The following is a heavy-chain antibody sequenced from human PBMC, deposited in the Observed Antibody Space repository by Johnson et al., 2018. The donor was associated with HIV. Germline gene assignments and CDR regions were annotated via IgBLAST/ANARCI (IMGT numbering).Heavy chain of an antibody. CDR1: ELTSSNYA. J-gene: IGHJ3*02. CDR3: AKGPWDLPHAFNI. V-gene: IGHV3-23*04. D-gene: IGHD1-26*01. Sequence: VYLVESGGGLVQPGGSLRLSCVASELTSSNYAISWVRQAPGQGLEWVSAISASGRDIYYGDSVKGRFTISRDNSKNTLYLQMNSLRAEDTAVYYCAKGPWDLPHAFNIWGQGTMVTVSS. CDR2: ISASGRDI.